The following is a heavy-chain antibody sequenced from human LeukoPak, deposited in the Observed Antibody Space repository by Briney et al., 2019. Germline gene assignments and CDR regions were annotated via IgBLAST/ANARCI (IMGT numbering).Heavy chain of an antibody. J-gene: IGHJ4*02. V-gene: IGHV1-2*02. CDR2: INPNSGGT. Sequence: ASVKVSCKASGYTFTGHYIHWVRQAPGQGLEWMGVINPNSGGTNYAQKFQGRVTMTRDTSITTAYMELRRVTSDDTAVYYCARVGHTSGWDFDYWGQGTLVTVSS. CDR3: ARVGHTSGWDFDY. D-gene: IGHD6-19*01. CDR1: GYTFTGHY.